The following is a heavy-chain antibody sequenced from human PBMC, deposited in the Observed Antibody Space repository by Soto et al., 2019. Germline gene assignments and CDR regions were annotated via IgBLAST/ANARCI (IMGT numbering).Heavy chain of an antibody. J-gene: IGHJ6*02. CDR1: EFTFSTYW. D-gene: IGHD4-4*01. CDR2: IDTTWSTT. V-gene: IGHV3-74*01. Sequence: EVQLVESGGGLVQPGGSLRLSCAASEFTFSTYWMHWVRQAPGKGLEWVARIDTTWSTTTYAGSVQWRFTISRDNAKNTLYLQMPSVRDEDPAVYYCASVSAAQYYYGMDAWGQGTTVTVSS. CDR3: ASVSAAQYYYGMDA.